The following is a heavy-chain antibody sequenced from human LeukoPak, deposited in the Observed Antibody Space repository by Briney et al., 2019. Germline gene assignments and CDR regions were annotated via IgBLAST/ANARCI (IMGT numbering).Heavy chain of an antibody. CDR2: ISAYNGIT. Sequence: ASVKVSCKASGYTFTSYGISWVRQAPGQGLEWMGWISAYNGITNYAQKLQGRVTMTTDTSTSTAYMELRSLRSDDTAVYYCARDDAYDILTGNWFDPWGQGTLVTVPS. V-gene: IGHV1-18*01. J-gene: IGHJ5*02. CDR1: GYTFTSYG. D-gene: IGHD3-9*01. CDR3: ARDDAYDILTGNWFDP.